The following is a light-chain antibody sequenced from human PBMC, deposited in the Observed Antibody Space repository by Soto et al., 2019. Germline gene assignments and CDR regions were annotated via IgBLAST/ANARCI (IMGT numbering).Light chain of an antibody. CDR2: SNN. J-gene: IGLJ1*01. CDR1: SSKIGSNT. Sequence: QSVLTQPPSASGTPGQRVTISCSGSSSKIGSNTVNWYQQLPGTAPKLLIYSNNQRPSGVPDRFSGSKSGTSASLAISGFQFEDEADYYCAAWDDSLNGFYVFGTGTKVTVL. CDR3: AAWDDSLNGFYV. V-gene: IGLV1-44*01.